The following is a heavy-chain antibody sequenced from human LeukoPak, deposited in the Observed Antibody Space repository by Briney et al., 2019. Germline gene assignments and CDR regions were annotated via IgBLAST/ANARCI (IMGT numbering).Heavy chain of an antibody. CDR3: ARVVKYSSGPLTDLLPYYFDS. V-gene: IGHV1-3*03. CDR2: INAGNGNT. CDR1: GYTFTNYA. D-gene: IGHD6-19*01. J-gene: IGHJ4*02. Sequence: ASVKVSCKASGYTFTNYAMHWVRQAPGQRLEWMGWINAGNGNTKYSQEFQGRVTISRDTSASTAYMELSSLTSEDMAAYYCARVVKYSSGPLTDLLPYYFDSWGQGTLVTVSS.